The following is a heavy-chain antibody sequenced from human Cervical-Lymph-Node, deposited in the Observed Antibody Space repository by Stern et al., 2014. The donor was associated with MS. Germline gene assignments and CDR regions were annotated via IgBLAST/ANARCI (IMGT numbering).Heavy chain of an antibody. D-gene: IGHD2-2*01. CDR3: ARARCSSTSCYSYYYYGMDV. J-gene: IGHJ6*02. CDR2: IIPIFGTA. CDR1: GGTFSSYA. V-gene: IGHV1-69*01. Sequence: QMQLVQSGAEVKKPGSSVKVSCKASGGTFSSYAISWVRQAPGQGLEWMGGIIPIFGTANYAQKFQGRVTITADESTSTAYMELSSLRSEDTAVYYCARARCSSTSCYSYYYYGMDVWGQGTTVTVSS.